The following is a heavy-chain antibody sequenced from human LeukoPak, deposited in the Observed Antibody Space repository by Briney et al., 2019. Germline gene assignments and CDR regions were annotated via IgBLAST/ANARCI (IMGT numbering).Heavy chain of an antibody. V-gene: IGHV1-69*05. CDR1: GGTFSSYA. Sequence: GASVKVSCKASGGTFSSYAISWVRQAPGQGLEWMGGIIPIFGTANYAQKFQGRVTITRDASTSTAYMELSSLRSEDTAVYYCARDQLSSGWFDPWGQGTLVTVSS. CDR2: IIPIFGTA. J-gene: IGHJ5*02. CDR3: ARDQLSSGWFDP. D-gene: IGHD1-1*01.